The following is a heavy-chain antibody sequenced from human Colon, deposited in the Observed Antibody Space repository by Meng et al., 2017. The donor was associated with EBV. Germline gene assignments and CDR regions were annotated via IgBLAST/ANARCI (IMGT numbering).Heavy chain of an antibody. D-gene: IGHD3-9*01. V-gene: IGHV4-34*01. J-gene: IGHJ4*02. CDR2: VSHPGSA. CDR3: ARVPTTGYKDH. Sequence: QGLPQQLGAGLFKPSETLSLTCTVNGGSFSGYVWSWVRQPPGKGMEWIGEVSHPGSANYNPSLKSRVTISVDASEKQFSLRLTSVTAADSAVYFCARVPTTGYKDHWGQGTLVTVSS. CDR1: GGSFSGYV.